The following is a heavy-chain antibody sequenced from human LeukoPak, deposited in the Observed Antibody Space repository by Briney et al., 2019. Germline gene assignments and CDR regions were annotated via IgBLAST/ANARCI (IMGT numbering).Heavy chain of an antibody. CDR3: ARYPPNTYSGYVSGGSDAFDI. V-gene: IGHV1-2*02. J-gene: IGHJ3*02. D-gene: IGHD5-12*01. Sequence: GASVKVSCKASGYTFTGYYMHWVRQAPRQGLEWMGWINPNSGGTNYAQKFQGRVTMTRDTSISTAYMELSRLRSDDTAVYYCARYPPNTYSGYVSGGSDAFDIWGQGTMVTVSS. CDR1: GYTFTGYY. CDR2: INPNSGGT.